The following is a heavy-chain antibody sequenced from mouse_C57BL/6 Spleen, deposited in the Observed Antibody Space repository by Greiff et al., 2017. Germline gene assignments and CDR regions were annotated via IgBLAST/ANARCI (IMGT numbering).Heavy chain of an antibody. V-gene: IGHV1-64*01. CDR2: IHPNSGST. D-gene: IGHD2-4*01. CDR1: GYTFTSYW. J-gene: IGHJ3*01. Sequence: QVQLQQPGAELVKPGASVKLSCKASGYTFTSYWMHWVKQRPGQGLEWIGMIHPNSGSTNSNEKLKSKATLTVDKSSSTAYMQLSSLTSEASAVYYCARALYYDYPWFAYWGQGTLVTVSA. CDR3: ARALYYDYPWFAY.